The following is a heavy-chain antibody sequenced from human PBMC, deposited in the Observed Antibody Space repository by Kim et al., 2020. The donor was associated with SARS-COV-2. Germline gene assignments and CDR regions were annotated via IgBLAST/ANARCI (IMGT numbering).Heavy chain of an antibody. CDR1: GFTVSSNY. CDR2: IYSGGST. D-gene: IGHD3-9*01. J-gene: IGHJ4*02. CDR3: ATSPQTYYDILTGYLWLYFDY. Sequence: GGSLRLSCAASGFTVSSNYMSWVRQAPGKGLEWVSVIYSGGSTYYADSVKGRFTISRDNSKNTLYLQKNSLRAEDTAVYYCATSPQTYYDILTGYLWLYFDYWGQGTLVTVSS. V-gene: IGHV3-66*01.